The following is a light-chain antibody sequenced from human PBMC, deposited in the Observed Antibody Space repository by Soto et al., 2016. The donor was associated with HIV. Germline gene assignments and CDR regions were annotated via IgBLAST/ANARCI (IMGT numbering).Light chain of an antibody. V-gene: IGLV3-25*03. CDR3: QSADSSGTQWV. J-gene: IGLJ3*02. Sequence: SYELTQAPSVSVSPGQTARITCSGDLLPKQYTYWYQQKPGQAPVLVIQKDSERPSGIPERFSGSSSGTIVTLTISGVQAEDEADYYCQSADSSGTQWVFGGGTKLTVL. CDR1: LLPKQY. CDR2: KDS.